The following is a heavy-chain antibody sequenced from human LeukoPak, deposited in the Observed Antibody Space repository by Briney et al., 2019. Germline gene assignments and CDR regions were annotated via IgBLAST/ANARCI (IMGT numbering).Heavy chain of an antibody. D-gene: IGHD3-22*01. CDR3: ARAGVESSGYYAFDV. CDR1: GYTFNNYL. CDR2: ISSFGINK. J-gene: IGHJ3*01. Sequence: GGSLRLSCAPSGYTFNNYLIHWVRQAPGKGLEWVAVISSFGINKYYADSVKGRFTISKDNPEKTLYLQMNSLRAEETAVYCCARAGVESSGYYAFDVWGQGTILTVSS. V-gene: IGHV3-30-3*01.